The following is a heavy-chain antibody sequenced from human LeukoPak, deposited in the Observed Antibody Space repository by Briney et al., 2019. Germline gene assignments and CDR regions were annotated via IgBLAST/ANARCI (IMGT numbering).Heavy chain of an antibody. Sequence: PGGSLTLSCAASGFTFSSYGMHWVRQAPGKGLEWVAVISYDGSNKYYADSVKGRFTITRDNSKNTLYLQMSSLRAEDTAVYYCVKESGFMVAPNSAFDIWGQGTMVTVSS. CDR1: GFTFSSYG. CDR3: VKESGFMVAPNSAFDI. J-gene: IGHJ3*02. V-gene: IGHV3-30*18. D-gene: IGHD4/OR15-4a*01. CDR2: ISYDGSNK.